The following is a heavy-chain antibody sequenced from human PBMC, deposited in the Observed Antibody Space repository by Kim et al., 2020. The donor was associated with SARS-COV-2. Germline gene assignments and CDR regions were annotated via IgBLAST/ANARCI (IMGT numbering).Heavy chain of an antibody. Sequence: GGSLRLSCAASGFSFNDYWMSWVRQAPGKGLEWVANIRKDGNEKQYVDSVRGRFTISRDNAKNSLYLQMDSLRAEDTAVYYCARALVYSGYYSGYWGQGTLVTVSS. J-gene: IGHJ4*02. D-gene: IGHD3-22*01. CDR2: IRKDGNEK. CDR3: ARALVYSGYYSGY. V-gene: IGHV3-7*03. CDR1: GFSFNDYW.